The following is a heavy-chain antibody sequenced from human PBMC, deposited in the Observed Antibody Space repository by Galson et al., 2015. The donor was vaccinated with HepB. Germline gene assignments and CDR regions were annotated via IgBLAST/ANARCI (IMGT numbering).Heavy chain of an antibody. CDR1: GFTFDDYA. CDR3: VKDGGKAAAPRGYPLHRNDG. V-gene: IGHV3-9*01. Sequence: SLRLSCAASGFTFDDYAMHWVRQVPGKGLEWVSDINWNSGSIGYADSVKGRFTISRDNAKNSLYLQMNSLRAEDTALYYCVKDGGKAAAPRGYPLHRNDGWGQGTPGTV. CDR2: INWNSGSI. D-gene: IGHD3-16*01. J-gene: IGHJ6*02.